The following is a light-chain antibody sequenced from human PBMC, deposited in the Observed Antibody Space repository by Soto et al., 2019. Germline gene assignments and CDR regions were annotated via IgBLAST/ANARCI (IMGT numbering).Light chain of an antibody. J-gene: IGKJ5*01. CDR3: QQYENLPT. V-gene: IGKV1-33*01. CDR1: ENINHY. Sequence: DSQRTQSPSSLSASVGDRVTITCQASENINHYLNWYQQKPGRAPKLLIYDASNLEAGVPSRFRGSGSGTDFTFTISRLQPEDIATYYCQQYENLPTFGQGTRLEIK. CDR2: DAS.